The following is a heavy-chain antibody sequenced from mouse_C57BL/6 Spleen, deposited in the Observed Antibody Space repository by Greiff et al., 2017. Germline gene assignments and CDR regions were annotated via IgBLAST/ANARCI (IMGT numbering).Heavy chain of an antibody. J-gene: IGHJ2*01. D-gene: IGHD4-1*01. CDR1: GYAFSSSW. CDR3: AELGYYFDY. Sequence: QVQLKESGPELVKPGASVKISCKASGYAFSSSWMNWVKQRPGQGLEWIGRIYPGDGDTNYNGKFKGKATLTADKSSSTAYMQLSSLTSEDSAVYFCAELGYYFDYWGQGTTLTVSS. V-gene: IGHV1-82*01. CDR2: IYPGDGDT.